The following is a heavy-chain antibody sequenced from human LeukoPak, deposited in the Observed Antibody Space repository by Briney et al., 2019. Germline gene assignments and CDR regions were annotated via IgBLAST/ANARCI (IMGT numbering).Heavy chain of an antibody. CDR2: IYTSWST. V-gene: IGHV4-4*07. J-gene: IGHJ4*02. CDR1: GGSISSYY. CDR3: ARGQAGKWFGELLSSPFDY. Sequence: SETLSLTCTVSGGSISSYYWSWLRQPAGKGLEWIGRIYTSWSTNYNPPLTSRVTMSVDTSKNQFSLKLSSVTAADTAVYYCARGQAGKWFGELLSSPFDYWGQGNLVTVSS. D-gene: IGHD3-10*01.